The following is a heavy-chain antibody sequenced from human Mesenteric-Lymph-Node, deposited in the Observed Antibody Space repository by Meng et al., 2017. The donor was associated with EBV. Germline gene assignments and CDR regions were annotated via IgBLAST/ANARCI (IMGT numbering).Heavy chain of an antibody. D-gene: IGHD6-19*01. V-gene: IGHV4-4*02. Sequence: RQSSCPGLVKPSGTLPLTCAVSGGSIRSSNGSSWVRQPPGKGLEWIGEIYHSGSTNYNPSLKSRVTISVDKSKNQFSLKLSSVAAADTAVYYCARGTVAGTHLDYWAQGTLVTVSS. CDR3: ARGTVAGTHLDY. CDR2: IYHSGST. CDR1: GGSIRSSNG. J-gene: IGHJ4*02.